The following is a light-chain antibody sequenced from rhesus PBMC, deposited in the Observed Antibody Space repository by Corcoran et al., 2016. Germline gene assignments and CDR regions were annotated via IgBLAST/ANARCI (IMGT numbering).Light chain of an antibody. Sequence: DIQMTQSPSSLSASVGDTVTITCRASQSISSWLDWYQQKPGKTPKLLIYKASSLQSGVPSRFSGIGSGTDFTLTISSLQPDDFATYYCLQYSSSPWTFGQGTKVEIK. CDR1: QSISSW. J-gene: IGKJ1*01. V-gene: IGKV1-22*01. CDR3: LQYSSSPWT. CDR2: KAS.